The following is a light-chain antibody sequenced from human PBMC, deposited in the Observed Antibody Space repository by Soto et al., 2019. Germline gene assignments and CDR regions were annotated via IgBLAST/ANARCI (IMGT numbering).Light chain of an antibody. J-gene: IGKJ4*01. CDR3: QQTYNTPLP. CDR2: AAS. V-gene: IGKV1-39*01. Sequence: DMYLTKSPSSLSATVGDRVTITLGASQSIGKYLSWFQQTPGNAPKLLIYAASGLQSGVPSRFSGSGSGTDFTLTINSLQREDFATYYCQQTYNTPLPFGGGTKVDIK. CDR1: QSIGKY.